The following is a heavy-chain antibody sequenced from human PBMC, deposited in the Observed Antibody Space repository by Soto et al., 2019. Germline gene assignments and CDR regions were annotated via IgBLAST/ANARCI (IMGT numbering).Heavy chain of an antibody. V-gene: IGHV3-30*18. CDR2: ISYDGSNK. CDR3: AKGDYSSGWYPILPWNYCYGIDV. D-gene: IGHD6-19*01. J-gene: IGHJ6*02. CDR1: AFTFSSYG. Sequence: GRSLRLSCAASAFTFSSYGMHWVRQAPGKGLEWVAVISYDGSNKYYADSVKGRFTISRDNSKNTLYLQMNSLRAEDTAVYYCAKGDYSSGWYPILPWNYCYGIDVWGQGTTGTVSS.